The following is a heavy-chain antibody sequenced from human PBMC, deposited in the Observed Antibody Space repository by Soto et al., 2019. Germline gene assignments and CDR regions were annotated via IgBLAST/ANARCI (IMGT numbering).Heavy chain of an antibody. Sequence: SQTLSLTCAISGDSVSSNIAAWNWIRQSPSRGLEWLGRTYYRSRWYNEYAVSVKSRITINPDTSKNQFSLKLSSVTAADTAVYYCASQYYDSRGGFDYWGQGTLVTVSS. J-gene: IGHJ4*02. CDR3: ASQYYDSRGGFDY. D-gene: IGHD3-22*01. CDR2: TYYRSRWYN. V-gene: IGHV6-1*01. CDR1: GDSVSSNIAA.